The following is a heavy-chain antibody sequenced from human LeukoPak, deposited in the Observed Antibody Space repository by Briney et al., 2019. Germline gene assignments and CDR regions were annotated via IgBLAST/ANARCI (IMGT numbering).Heavy chain of an antibody. CDR3: AGRGNCGGGTCYHASGI. CDR2: INPNSGGT. D-gene: IGHD2-15*01. CDR1: GYTFTDYY. J-gene: IGHJ3*02. V-gene: IGHV1-2*02. Sequence: ASVKVSCKASGYTFTDYYMHWVRQAPGQGLEWMGWINPNSGGTNYAQTFQGRVTMTRDTSISTAYMELSSLRSEDTAMYYCAGRGNCGGGTCYHASGIWGHGTMVTVSS.